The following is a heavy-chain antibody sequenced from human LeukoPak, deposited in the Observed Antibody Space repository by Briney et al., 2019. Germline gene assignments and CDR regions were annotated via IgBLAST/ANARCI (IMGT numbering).Heavy chain of an antibody. D-gene: IGHD3-3*01. CDR1: GFTFSGCA. CDR2: VSGDDYT. V-gene: IGHV3-23*01. Sequence: GGSLRLSCAASGFTFSGCALSWVRQAPGKGLEWVSSVSGDDYTYHADSVKGRFTISRDNSEKTLYLQMNSLRAEDTAVYYCAKVPIFGVVTHYFDYWGQGALVTVSS. J-gene: IGHJ4*02. CDR3: AKVPIFGVVTHYFDY.